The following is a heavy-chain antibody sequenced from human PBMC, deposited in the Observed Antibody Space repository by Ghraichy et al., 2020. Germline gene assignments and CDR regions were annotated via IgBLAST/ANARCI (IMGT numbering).Heavy chain of an antibody. CDR3: AFDYYDSSGYGVG. CDR2: INPNSGGT. J-gene: IGHJ4*02. CDR1: GYTFTGYY. V-gene: IGHV1-2*02. D-gene: IGHD3-22*01. Sequence: GESLNISCKASGYTFTGYYMHWVRQAPGQGLEWMGWINPNSGGTNYAQKFQGRVTMTRDTSISTAYMELSRLRSDDTAVYYCAFDYYDSSGYGVGWGQGTLVTVSS.